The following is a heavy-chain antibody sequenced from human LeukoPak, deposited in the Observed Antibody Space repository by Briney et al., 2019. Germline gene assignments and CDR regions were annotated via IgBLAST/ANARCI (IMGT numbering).Heavy chain of an antibody. J-gene: IGHJ5*02. CDR3: ARASYGDYWFDP. D-gene: IGHD4-17*01. Sequence: SQTLSLTCTVSGRSISSGDYYWSWLRQPPGKGLEWIGYIYYSGSTYYNPSLKSRVTISVDTSKNQFSLKLSSVTAADTAVYYCARASYGDYWFDPWGQGTLVTVSS. V-gene: IGHV4-30-4*01. CDR1: GRSISSGDYY. CDR2: IYYSGST.